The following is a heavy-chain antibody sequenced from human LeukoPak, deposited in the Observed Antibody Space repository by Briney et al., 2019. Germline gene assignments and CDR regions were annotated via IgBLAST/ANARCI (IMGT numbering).Heavy chain of an antibody. CDR2: ISAYNGDT. Sequence: ASVKVSCKASGYTFTSYGISWVRQAPGQGLEWMGWISAYNGDTNYAQKLQGRVTMTTDTSTSTAYVELRSLRSDDTAVYYCARTAVYYDSSGYYYYFDYWGQGTLVTVSS. J-gene: IGHJ4*02. V-gene: IGHV1-18*01. CDR1: GYTFTSYG. D-gene: IGHD3-22*01. CDR3: ARTAVYYDSSGYYYYFDY.